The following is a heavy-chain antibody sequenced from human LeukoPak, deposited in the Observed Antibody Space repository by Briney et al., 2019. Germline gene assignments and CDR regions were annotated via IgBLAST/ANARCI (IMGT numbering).Heavy chain of an antibody. V-gene: IGHV4-59*12. D-gene: IGHD2-15*01. CDR2: IYYSGST. CDR3: ARDLQISARYWFFNL. J-gene: IGHJ2*01. Sequence: PSETLSLTCTVSGGSISSYYWSWIRQPPGKGLEWIGYIYYSGSTNYNPSLKSRVTISVDTSKNQFSLSLDSVTAADTAVYFCARDLQISARYWFFNLWGRGTQVTVSS. CDR1: GGSISSYY.